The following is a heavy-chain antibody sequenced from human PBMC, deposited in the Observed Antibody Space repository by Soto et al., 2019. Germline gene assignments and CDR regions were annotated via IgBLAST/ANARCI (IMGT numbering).Heavy chain of an antibody. CDR1: GFTFSDHY. CDR3: ARVYPYDYVWWSRDDAFDI. V-gene: IGHV3-72*01. CDR2: TRNQANSYTT. Sequence: EVQLVESGGGLVQPGGSLRLSCAASGFTFSDHYMDWVRQAPGKGLEWVGRTRNQANSYTTEYAASVQGRFTISRYDSKNSLYLQMNSLKTEDTAVYYCARVYPYDYVWWSRDDAFDIWGQGTMVTVSS. J-gene: IGHJ3*02. D-gene: IGHD3-16*01.